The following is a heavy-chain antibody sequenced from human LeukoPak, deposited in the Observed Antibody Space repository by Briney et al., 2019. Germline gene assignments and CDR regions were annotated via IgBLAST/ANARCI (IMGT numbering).Heavy chain of an antibody. V-gene: IGHV3-74*01. J-gene: IGHJ3*02. CDR2: INSDGSST. D-gene: IGHD4-17*01. Sequence: GGSLRLSCAASGFTFSSYWMHWVRQAPGKGLVWVSRINSDGSSTSYADSVKGRFSISRDNAKNTLYMQMNSLRAEDTAVYYCAREKDYGDNDAFDNWGQGTMVTVSS. CDR1: GFTFSSYW. CDR3: AREKDYGDNDAFDN.